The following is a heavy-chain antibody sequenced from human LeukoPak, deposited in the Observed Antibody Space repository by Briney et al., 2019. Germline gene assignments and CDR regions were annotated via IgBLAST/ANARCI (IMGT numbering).Heavy chain of an antibody. D-gene: IGHD2-2*01. CDR2: INAGNGNT. J-gene: IGHJ5*02. V-gene: IGHV1-3*01. CDR3: ARADIVVVPAARGYWFDP. CDR1: GYTFTSYA. Sequence: ASVKVSCKASGYTFTSYAMHWVRQAPGQRLEWMGWINAGNGNTKYSQKFQGRVTITRDTSASTAYMELSSLRSEDTAVYYCARADIVVVPAARGYWFDPWGQGTLVTVSS.